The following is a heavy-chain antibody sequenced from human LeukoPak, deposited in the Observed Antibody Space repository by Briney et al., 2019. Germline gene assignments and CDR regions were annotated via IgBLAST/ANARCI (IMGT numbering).Heavy chain of an antibody. V-gene: IGHV3-53*01. J-gene: IGHJ4*02. D-gene: IGHD3-10*01. CDR2: IYSGGST. CDR1: GFTVSSNY. CDR3: ARFNYGSGSYSPPFDS. Sequence: GGSLRLSCAASGFTVSSNYMSWVRQAPGKGLEWVSLIYSGGSTYYADSVKGRFTISRDNSKNTLWLQMNSLRAEDTAVYYCARFNYGSGSYSPPFDSWGQGTLVTVSS.